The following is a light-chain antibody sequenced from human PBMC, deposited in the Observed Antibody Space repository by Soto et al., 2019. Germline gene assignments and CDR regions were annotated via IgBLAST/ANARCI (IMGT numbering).Light chain of an antibody. J-gene: IGKJ5*01. CDR3: QQYNGWPIT. V-gene: IGKV3-15*01. CDR1: QSVGSRF. Sequence: EIVMTQSPATLSVSPGERATLSCRASQSVGSRFLAWYQQKPGQAPRLLIYGASTRATGFPARFSGSGSGTEFTLTISSLQSEDFAVYYCQQYNGWPITFGQGTRLEIK. CDR2: GAS.